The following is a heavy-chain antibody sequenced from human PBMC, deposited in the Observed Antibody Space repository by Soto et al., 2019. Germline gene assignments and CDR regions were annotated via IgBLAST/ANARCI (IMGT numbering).Heavy chain of an antibody. J-gene: IGHJ4*02. CDR3: ATSLPGIAAAGPQLDY. CDR2: INAGNGKT. D-gene: IGHD6-13*01. Sequence: ASVKVSCKASGYTFTSNGSSWVRQAPRQGLEWMGGINAGNGKTKYAQKFQGRVTMTEDTSTDTAYMELSSLRSEDTAVYYCATSLPGIAAAGPQLDYWGQGTLVTVSS. V-gene: IGHV1-18*01. CDR1: GYTFTSNG.